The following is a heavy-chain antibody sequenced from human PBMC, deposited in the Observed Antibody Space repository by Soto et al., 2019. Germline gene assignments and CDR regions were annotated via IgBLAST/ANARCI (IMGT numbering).Heavy chain of an antibody. CDR1: GGTFSRHA. Sequence: QVQLVQPGAEVRKHGSSVKVSCKASGGTFSRHAISWVRQAPGQGLEWMGGIIPIFGTGNHAQKFQGRFTIIADESPSTVYMELSSLRSEDTAMYYCARGWGHDSNDHYDAYWGQGTLVILSS. J-gene: IGHJ4*02. V-gene: IGHV1-69*01. CDR3: ARGWGHDSNDHYDAY. D-gene: IGHD3-22*01. CDR2: IIPIFGTG.